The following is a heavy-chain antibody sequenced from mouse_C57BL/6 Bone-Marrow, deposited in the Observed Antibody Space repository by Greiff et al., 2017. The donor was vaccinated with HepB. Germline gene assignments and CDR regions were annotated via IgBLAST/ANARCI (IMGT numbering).Heavy chain of an antibody. D-gene: IGHD2-3*01. V-gene: IGHV1-15*01. CDR2: IDPETGGT. J-gene: IGHJ3*01. Sequence: VQLQQSGAELVRPGASVTLSCKASGYTFTDYEMHWVKQTPVHGLEWIGAIDPETGGTAYNQKFKGKAILTAEKSSSTAYMERRSLTSEDSAIYYCTRDDGYFPFAYWGQGTLVTVSA. CDR3: TRDDGYFPFAY. CDR1: GYTFTDYE.